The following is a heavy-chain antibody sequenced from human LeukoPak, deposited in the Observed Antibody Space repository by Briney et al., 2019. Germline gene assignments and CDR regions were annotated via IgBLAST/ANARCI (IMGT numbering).Heavy chain of an antibody. J-gene: IGHJ3*02. CDR1: GFTFSRYI. Sequence: GGSLRLSCAGSGFTFSRYIMSWVRQAPGKGLEWISYISSSGSTVYYADSVKGRFTISRDNAKNSLFLQMNSLRAEDTAVYYCARTPVLAFDIWGQGTMVTVSS. D-gene: IGHD2-8*02. CDR3: ARTPVLAFDI. CDR2: ISSSGSTV. V-gene: IGHV3-48*04.